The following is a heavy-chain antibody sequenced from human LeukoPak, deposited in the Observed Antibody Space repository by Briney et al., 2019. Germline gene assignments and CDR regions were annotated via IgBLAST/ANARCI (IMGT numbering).Heavy chain of an antibody. CDR1: GYSFTSYW. D-gene: IGHD3-10*01. CDR2: IYPGDSDT. Sequence: GESLKISCKGSGYSFTSYWIGWVRQMPGKGLEWMGIIYPGDSDTRYSPSLQGQVTISADKSISTAYLQWSSLKASDTAIYYCARGGLWFGELLSPFDYWGQGTLVTVSS. J-gene: IGHJ4*02. CDR3: ARGGLWFGELLSPFDY. V-gene: IGHV5-51*01.